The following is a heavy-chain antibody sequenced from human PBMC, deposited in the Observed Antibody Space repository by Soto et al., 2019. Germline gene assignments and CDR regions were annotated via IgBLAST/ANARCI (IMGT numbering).Heavy chain of an antibody. CDR3: AKEWIQLWLPWFDP. D-gene: IGHD5-18*01. Sequence: QPGGSLRLSCAASGFTFSSYGMHWVRQAPGKGLEWVAVISYDGSNKYYADSVKGRFTISRDNSKNTLYLQMNSLRAEDTAVYYCAKEWIQLWLPWFDPWGQGTLVTVSS. J-gene: IGHJ5*02. CDR1: GFTFSSYG. V-gene: IGHV3-30*18. CDR2: ISYDGSNK.